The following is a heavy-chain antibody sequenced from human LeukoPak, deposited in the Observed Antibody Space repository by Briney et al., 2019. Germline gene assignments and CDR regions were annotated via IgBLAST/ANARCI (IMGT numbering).Heavy chain of an antibody. CDR2: INPNGGGT. V-gene: IGHV1-2*02. Sequence: ASVKVSCKASGYTFTGYYMHWVRQARGQGLEWMGWINPNGGGTDYAQKFQGRVTMTRDTSISTAYMELSRLRSDDTAVYYCAGDGKRGYSGYGPIDYWGQGTLVTVSS. CDR3: AGDGKRGYSGYGPIDY. CDR1: GYTFTGYY. D-gene: IGHD5-12*01. J-gene: IGHJ4*02.